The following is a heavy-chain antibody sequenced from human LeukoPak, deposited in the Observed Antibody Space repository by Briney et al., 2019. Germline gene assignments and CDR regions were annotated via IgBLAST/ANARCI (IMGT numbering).Heavy chain of an antibody. Sequence: GGSLRLSCAAPGFTFSNHDMHWVRQGTGKGLEWVSGIGIAGDTHYPDSVKGRFTVFRQNAKNSLYLQMNSLRAGDTAVYYCARAARYYGSSGAHAFDIWGQGTMVTVS. V-gene: IGHV3-13*01. D-gene: IGHD3-22*01. CDR1: GFTFSNHD. CDR3: ARAARYYGSSGAHAFDI. CDR2: IGIAGDT. J-gene: IGHJ3*02.